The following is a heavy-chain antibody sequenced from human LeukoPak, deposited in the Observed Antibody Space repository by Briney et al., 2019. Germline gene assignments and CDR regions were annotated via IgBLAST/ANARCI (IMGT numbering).Heavy chain of an antibody. Sequence: SETLSLTCTVSGGSISTYYWSWIRQPPGKGLEWIGYVYDTGRTNYNPSLKGRITISVDTSKNQLTLKLTSVTAADTAVYYFARGFHPWSFDYWGQGTLGTVSS. CDR3: ARGFHPWSFDY. CDR1: GGSISTYY. CDR2: VYDTGRT. D-gene: IGHD2-8*02. V-gene: IGHV4-59*01. J-gene: IGHJ4*02.